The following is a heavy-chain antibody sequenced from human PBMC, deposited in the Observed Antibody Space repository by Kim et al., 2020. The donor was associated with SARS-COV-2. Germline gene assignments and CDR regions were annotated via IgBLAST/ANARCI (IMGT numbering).Heavy chain of an antibody. CDR3: AKAGGTPTIFGVVIISPYYYYGMDV. V-gene: IGHV3-30*18. CDR1: GFTFSSYG. Sequence: GGSLRLSCAASGFTFSSYGMHWVRQAPGKGLEWVAVISYDGSNKYYADSVKGRFTISRDNSKNTLYLQMNSLRAEDTAVYYCAKAGGTPTIFGVVIISPYYYYGMDVWGQGTTVTVSS. CDR2: ISYDGSNK. D-gene: IGHD3-3*01. J-gene: IGHJ6*02.